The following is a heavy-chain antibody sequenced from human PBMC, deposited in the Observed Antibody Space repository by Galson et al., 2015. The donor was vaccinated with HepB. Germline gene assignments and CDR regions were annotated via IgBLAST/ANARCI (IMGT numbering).Heavy chain of an antibody. J-gene: IGHJ5*01. Sequence: SLRLSCAASGFAFDTHALSWVRQAPGRGLERISGISGNGDSNFYADSVKGRFTVSRDNSNHMLYLQMNSLRAEDAGLYFCAKGYGLFDSWGQGILVTVSS. D-gene: IGHD5-18*01. CDR2: ISGNGDSN. CDR3: AKGYGLFDS. CDR1: GFAFDTHA. V-gene: IGHV3-23*01.